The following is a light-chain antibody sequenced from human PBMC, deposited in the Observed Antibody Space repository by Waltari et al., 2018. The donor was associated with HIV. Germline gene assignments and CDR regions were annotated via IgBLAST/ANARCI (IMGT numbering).Light chain of an antibody. Sequence: DIQMTQSPSSLSASVGDRVTITCQASQDISKYLSWHQQKPGKAPRLLISDASNLQTWVPSRFSGSGSGTDFTFTISSLQPEDIATYYCQQSYSPPPITFGQGTRLEIK. CDR1: QDISKY. CDR2: DAS. J-gene: IGKJ5*01. V-gene: IGKV1-33*01. CDR3: QQSYSPPPIT.